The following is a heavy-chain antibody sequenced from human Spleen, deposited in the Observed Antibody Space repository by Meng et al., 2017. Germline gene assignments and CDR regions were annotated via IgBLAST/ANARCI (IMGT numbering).Heavy chain of an antibody. CDR1: GFTFINYA. Sequence: GGSLRLSCAASGFTFINYAMSWVRQAPGKGLEWVSGSSGSGQRTYYADSVKGRFTISRDNSKNTLYLQMSSLRAEDTAVYYCAKDYFYDSNDYWTSYYFDYWGQGTLVTVSS. D-gene: IGHD3-22*01. CDR2: SSGSGQRT. V-gene: IGHV3-23*01. CDR3: AKDYFYDSNDYWTSYYFDY. J-gene: IGHJ4*02.